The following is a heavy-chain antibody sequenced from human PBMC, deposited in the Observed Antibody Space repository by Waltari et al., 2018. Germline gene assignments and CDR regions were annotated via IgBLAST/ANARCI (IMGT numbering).Heavy chain of an antibody. J-gene: IGHJ4*02. D-gene: IGHD2-15*01. Sequence: QLQLQESGPGLVKPSETLSLTCTVSGGSISSSSYYWGWIRQPPGKGLEWIWSIYYSGSTYYNPSLKSRVTISVDTSKNQFSLKLSSVTAADTAVYYCARSGYCSGGSCYLKIDYWGQGTLVTVSS. V-gene: IGHV4-39*07. CDR2: IYYSGST. CDR3: ARSGYCSGGSCYLKIDY. CDR1: GGSISSSSYY.